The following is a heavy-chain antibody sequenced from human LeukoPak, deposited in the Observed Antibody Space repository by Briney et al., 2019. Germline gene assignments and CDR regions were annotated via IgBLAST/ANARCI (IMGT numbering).Heavy chain of an antibody. CDR3: ARPRYCSSTSCYDAYFDY. J-gene: IGHJ4*02. CDR2: ISYDGSNK. V-gene: IGHV3-30-3*01. Sequence: GGSLRLSCAASGFTFSSYAMHWVRQAPGKGLEWVAVISYDGSNKHYADSVKGRFTISRDNSKNTLYLQMNSLRAEDTAVYYCARPRYCSSTSCYDAYFDYWGQGTLVTVSS. D-gene: IGHD2-2*01. CDR1: GFTFSSYA.